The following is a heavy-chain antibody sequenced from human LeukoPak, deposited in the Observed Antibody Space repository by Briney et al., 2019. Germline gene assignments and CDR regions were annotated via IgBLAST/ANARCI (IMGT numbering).Heavy chain of an antibody. Sequence: GRSPRLSCAASGFTFSSYGMHWVRQAPGKGLEWVAVISYDGSNKYYADSVKGRFTISRDNSKNTLYLQMNSLRAEDTAVYYCSKEADYCSGSYYVPIYYYYYYGMDVWGQGTTVTVSS. CDR3: SKEADYCSGSYYVPIYYYYYYGMDV. V-gene: IGHV3-30*18. D-gene: IGHD3-10*01. CDR1: GFTFSSYG. CDR2: ISYDGSNK. J-gene: IGHJ6*02.